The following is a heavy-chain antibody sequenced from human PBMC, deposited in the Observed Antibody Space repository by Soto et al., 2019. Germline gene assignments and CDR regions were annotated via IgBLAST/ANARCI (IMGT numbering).Heavy chain of an antibody. CDR2: IIPTFGTA. D-gene: IGHD5-18*01. Sequence: SVQVSCKASGGTFSSYAISWVRQAPGQGLEWMGGIIPTFGTANYAQKFQGRVTITADESTSTAYMELSSLRSEDTAVYYCARDGGYSYGLPGPFDYWGQGTLVTVSS. J-gene: IGHJ4*02. V-gene: IGHV1-69*13. CDR1: GGTFSSYA. CDR3: ARDGGYSYGLPGPFDY.